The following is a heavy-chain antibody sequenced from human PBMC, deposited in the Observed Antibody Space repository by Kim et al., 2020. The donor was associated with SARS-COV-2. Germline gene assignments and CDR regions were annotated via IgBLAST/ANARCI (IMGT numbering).Heavy chain of an antibody. CDR1: GYSFTSYW. CDR3: ARSGYSSGWYRGGPWD. Sequence: GESLKISCKGSGYSFTSYWIGWVRQMPGKGLEWMGIIYPGDSDTRYSPSFQGQVTISADKSISTAYLQWSSLKASDTAMYYCARSGYSSGWYRGGPWDWGQGTLVTVSS. J-gene: IGHJ4*02. V-gene: IGHV5-51*01. D-gene: IGHD6-19*01. CDR2: IYPGDSDT.